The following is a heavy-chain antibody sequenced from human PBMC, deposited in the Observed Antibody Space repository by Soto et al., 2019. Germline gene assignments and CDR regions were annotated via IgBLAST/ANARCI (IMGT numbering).Heavy chain of an antibody. J-gene: IGHJ3*02. V-gene: IGHV3-53*01. CDR1: GFTVSSNY. CDR3: ARGRYGPEADAFDI. D-gene: IGHD5-18*01. CDR2: IYSGGST. Sequence: LRLSCAASGFTVSSNYMSWVRQAPGKGLEWVSVIYSGGSTYYADSVKGRFTISRDNSKNTLYLQMNSLRAEDTAVYYCARGRYGPEADAFDIWGQGTMVTVSS.